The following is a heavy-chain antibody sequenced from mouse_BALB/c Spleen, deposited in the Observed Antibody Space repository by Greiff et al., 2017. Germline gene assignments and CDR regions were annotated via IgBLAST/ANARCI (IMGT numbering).Heavy chain of an antibody. V-gene: IGHV3-6*02. CDR2: ISYDGSN. CDR1: GYSITSGYY. J-gene: IGHJ2*01. Sequence: EVQLQESGPGLVKPSQSLSLTCSVTGYSITSGYYWNWIRQFPGNKLEWMGYISYDGSNNYNPSLKNRISITRDTSKNQFFLKLNSVTTEDTATYYCARGPYFDHWGQGTTLTASS. CDR3: ARGPYFDH.